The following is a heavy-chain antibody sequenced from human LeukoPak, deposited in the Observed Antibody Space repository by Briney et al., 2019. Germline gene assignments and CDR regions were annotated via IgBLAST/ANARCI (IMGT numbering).Heavy chain of an antibody. J-gene: IGHJ4*02. V-gene: IGHV3-30*18. D-gene: IGHD2-2*01. Sequence: GGSLRLSCAASGFTFSGYGMHWVRQAPGKGLEWVAVISYDGSNKYYADSVKGRFTISRDNSKNTLYLQMNSLRAEDTAVYYCAKESPAAMGYWGQGTLVTVSS. CDR3: AKESPAAMGY. CDR1: GFTFSGYG. CDR2: ISYDGSNK.